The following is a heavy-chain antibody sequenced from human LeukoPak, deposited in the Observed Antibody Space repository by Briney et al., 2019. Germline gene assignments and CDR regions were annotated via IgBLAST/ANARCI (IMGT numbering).Heavy chain of an antibody. J-gene: IGHJ4*02. D-gene: IGHD2-2*01. CDR2: IYYTGST. Sequence: SETLSLTCTVSGGSISSTDYYWGWIRQPPGKGLEWIGSIYYTGSTFYNPSLKSRVTISADTSKNQLSLKLSSVTAADTAVYYCARHRGYCSSTSCYPYYFDYWGQGTLVTVSS. V-gene: IGHV4-39*01. CDR1: GGSISSTDYY. CDR3: ARHRGYCSSTSCYPYYFDY.